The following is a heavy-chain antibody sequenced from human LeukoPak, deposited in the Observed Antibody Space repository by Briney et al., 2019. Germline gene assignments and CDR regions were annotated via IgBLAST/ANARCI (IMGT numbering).Heavy chain of an antibody. CDR3: AKGTDAFVVAAQQGSFDP. CDR1: GFTVSSNY. Sequence: PGGSLRLSCAASGFTVSSNYMSWVRQAPGKGLEWVSVIYSGGNTYYADSVKGRFTISRDNSKNTLYLQMNSLRAEDTAVYYCAKGTDAFVVAAQQGSFDPWGQGTLVTVSS. V-gene: IGHV3-53*01. CDR2: IYSGGNT. J-gene: IGHJ5*02. D-gene: IGHD2-15*01.